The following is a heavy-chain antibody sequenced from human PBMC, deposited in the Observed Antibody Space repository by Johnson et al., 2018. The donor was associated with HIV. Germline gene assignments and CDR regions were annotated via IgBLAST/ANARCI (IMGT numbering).Heavy chain of an antibody. CDR2: LNSDGSSV. D-gene: IGHD5-24*01. CDR1: GFTFSSYW. V-gene: IGHV3-74*01. CDR3: ARDQGGSSRRWLQSPGFALGI. Sequence: EQLVESGGGLVQPGGSLRLSCAASGFTFSSYWMHWVRQAPGKGLMWVSRLNSDGSSVSYADFVKGRFTVSRDNAKNTLYLQMNSLRAEDTAVDDCARDQGGSSRRWLQSPGFALGIWGRGTMVTVSS. J-gene: IGHJ3*02.